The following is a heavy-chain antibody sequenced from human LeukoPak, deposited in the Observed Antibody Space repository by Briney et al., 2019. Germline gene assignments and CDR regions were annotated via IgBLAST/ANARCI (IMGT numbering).Heavy chain of an antibody. CDR2: ISYDGNNK. Sequence: GGSLRLSCAASGFTFSSYAMHWVRQAPGKGLEWVAVISYDGNNKYYADSVKGRFTISRDSSKNTLYLYMNSLRAEDTAVYYCAKGEVGYYYGLDVWGQGTTVTVSS. CDR1: GFTFSSYA. J-gene: IGHJ6*02. CDR3: AKGEVGYYYGLDV. D-gene: IGHD1-26*01. V-gene: IGHV3-30-3*01.